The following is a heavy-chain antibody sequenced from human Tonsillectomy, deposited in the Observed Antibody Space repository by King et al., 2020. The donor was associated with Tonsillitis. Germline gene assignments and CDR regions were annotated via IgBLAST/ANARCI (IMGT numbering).Heavy chain of an antibody. CDR3: ARDRFYNSGSHQDFFDH. J-gene: IGHJ4*02. Sequence: QVQLVESGGGVVQPGRSLRLSCAASGFTFSTYGLHWVRQTPGKGLDWGALIWFVGSNQYYADSVKGLFTISRDNSKNTLYLQMNSLRAEDTAVYYCARDRFYNSGSHQDFFDHWGQGTLVTVSS. CDR1: GFTFSTYG. CDR2: IWFVGSNQ. D-gene: IGHD3-10*01. V-gene: IGHV3-33*08.